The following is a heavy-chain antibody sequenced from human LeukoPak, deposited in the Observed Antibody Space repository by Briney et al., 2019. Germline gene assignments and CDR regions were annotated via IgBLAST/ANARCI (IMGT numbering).Heavy chain of an antibody. V-gene: IGHV1-8*01. CDR3: ARGYYDSSGYYYSDEPVLIDY. D-gene: IGHD3-22*01. J-gene: IGHJ4*02. CDR1: GYTFTSYD. CDR2: MNPNSGNT. Sequence: ASVKVSCKASGYTFTSYDINWVRQATGQGLEWMGWMNPNSGNTGYAQKCQGRVTMTRNTSISTAYMELSSLRSEDTAVYYCARGYYDSSGYYYSDEPVLIDYWGQGTLVTVSS.